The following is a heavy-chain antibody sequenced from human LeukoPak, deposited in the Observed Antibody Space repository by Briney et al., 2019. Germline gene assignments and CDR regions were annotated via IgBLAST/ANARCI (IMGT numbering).Heavy chain of an antibody. CDR1: GGSISSGGYS. CDR2: IYHSGST. Sequence: PSQTLSLTCAVSGGSISSGGYSWSWIRQPPGKGLEWIGYIYHSGSTYYNPSPKSRVTISVDRSKNQFSLKLSSVTAADTAVYYCARGLTGVNWFDPWGQGTLVTVSS. D-gene: IGHD7-27*01. CDR3: ARGLTGVNWFDP. J-gene: IGHJ5*02. V-gene: IGHV4-30-2*01.